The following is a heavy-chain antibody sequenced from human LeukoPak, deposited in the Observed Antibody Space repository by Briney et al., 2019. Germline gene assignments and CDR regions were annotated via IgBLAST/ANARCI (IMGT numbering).Heavy chain of an antibody. CDR2: IIPIFGTA. J-gene: IGHJ5*02. CDR1: GYTFTSYY. V-gene: IGHV1-69*13. Sequence: SVKVSCKASGYTFTSYYMHWVRQAPGQGLEWMGGIIPIFGTANYAQKFQGRVTITADESTSTAYMELSSLRSEDTAVYYCAREAQTTVTFWFDPWGQGTLVTVSS. D-gene: IGHD4-11*01. CDR3: AREAQTTVTFWFDP.